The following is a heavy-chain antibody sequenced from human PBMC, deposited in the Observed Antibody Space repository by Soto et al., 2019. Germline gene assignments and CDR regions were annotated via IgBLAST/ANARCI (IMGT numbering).Heavy chain of an antibody. Sequence: SETLSLTCTVSGGSISSYYWSWIRQPPWKGLEWIGYIYYSGSTNYNPSLKSRVTISVDTSKNRFSLKLSSVTAADTAVYYCARSGLYGSGSYFYYGMDVWGQGTTVTVSS. V-gene: IGHV4-59*08. D-gene: IGHD3-10*01. CDR3: ARSGLYGSGSYFYYGMDV. J-gene: IGHJ6*02. CDR1: GGSISSYY. CDR2: IYYSGST.